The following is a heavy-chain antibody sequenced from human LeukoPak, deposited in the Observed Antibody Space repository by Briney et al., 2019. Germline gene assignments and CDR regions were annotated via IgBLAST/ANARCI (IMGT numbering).Heavy chain of an antibody. J-gene: IGHJ5*02. V-gene: IGHV3-15*01. CDR1: GLTFSNAW. Sequence: GGSLRLSCEASGLTFSNAWMTWVRQTPGKGLVWVGRIKSKTAGGATDYAAPVKGRFTISRDDSEKTAFLQMNSLQSEDTAVYFCYSSGRGPWGQGTLVIVSS. CDR3: YSSGRGP. D-gene: IGHD3-10*01. CDR2: IKSKTAGGAT.